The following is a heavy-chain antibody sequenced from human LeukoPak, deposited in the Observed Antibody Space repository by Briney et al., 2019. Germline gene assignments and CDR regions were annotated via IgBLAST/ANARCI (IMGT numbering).Heavy chain of an antibody. V-gene: IGHV3-21*01. CDR1: GFTFSSYS. CDR2: ISSSSSYI. Sequence: PGGSLRLSCAASGFTFSSYSMNWVRQAPGKGPEWVSSISSSSSYIYYADSVKGRFTISRDNAKNSLYLQMNSLRAEDTAVYYCARKTPAAAARYFDYWGQGTLVTVSS. J-gene: IGHJ4*02. CDR3: ARKTPAAAARYFDY. D-gene: IGHD6-13*01.